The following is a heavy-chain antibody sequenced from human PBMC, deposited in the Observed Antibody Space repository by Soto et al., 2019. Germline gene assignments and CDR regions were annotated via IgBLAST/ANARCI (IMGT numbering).Heavy chain of an antibody. D-gene: IGHD3-16*02. CDR2: IRSKAYGGTT. Sequence: EVQLVESGGGLVKPGRSLRLSCTASGFTFGDYAMSWFRQAPGKGLEWVGFIRSKAYGGTTEYAASVKGRFTISRDDSNSIAYLQMNSLKTEDTAVYYCTRVPSYYDYVWGSYRHIPFDYWGQGTLVTVSS. J-gene: IGHJ4*02. CDR3: TRVPSYYDYVWGSYRHIPFDY. V-gene: IGHV3-49*05. CDR1: GFTFGDYA.